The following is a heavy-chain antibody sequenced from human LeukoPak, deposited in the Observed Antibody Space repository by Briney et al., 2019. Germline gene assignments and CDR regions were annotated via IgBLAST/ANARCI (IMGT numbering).Heavy chain of an antibody. CDR2: ISGSGGST. CDR1: GFTFSSYA. D-gene: IGHD5-12*01. V-gene: IGHV3-23*01. CDR3: AKNGAYSGYDYIDY. Sequence: GGSLRLSCAASGFTFSSYAMSWVRQAPGKGLEWVSTISGSGGSTYYADSVKGRFTISRDNSKNTLYLQMNSLRAGDTAVYYCAKNGAYSGYDYIDYWGQGTLVTVSS. J-gene: IGHJ4*02.